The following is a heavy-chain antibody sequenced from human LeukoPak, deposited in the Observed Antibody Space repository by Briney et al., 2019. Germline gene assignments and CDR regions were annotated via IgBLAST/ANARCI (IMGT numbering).Heavy chain of an antibody. J-gene: IGHJ3*02. D-gene: IGHD4-17*01. CDR2: IKQDEYEK. Sequence: GGSLRLSCEASGFEISSFWMSWVRQAPGKGLEWVANIKQDEYEKYYVDAVKGRFTTFRDNAKNSLYLQLNSLRAEDTAVYYCARLVTTGPGTFDIWGQGTMVTVSS. CDR3: ARLVTTGPGTFDI. CDR1: GFEISSFW. V-gene: IGHV3-7*01.